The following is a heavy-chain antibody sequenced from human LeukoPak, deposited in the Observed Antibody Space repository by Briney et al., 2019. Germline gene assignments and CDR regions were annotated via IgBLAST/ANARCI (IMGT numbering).Heavy chain of an antibody. CDR3: AGVFSGRRPFEL. Sequence: SETLSLTCTVSGGSINNYYWNLLRQPPGKGREWIGFIYYRGTTNNNPSLKNRVTTSIDTTKKQFSLNLSSVTAADKAIYYCAGVFSGRRPFELWGQGILVTVSS. CDR1: GGSINNYY. J-gene: IGHJ4*02. CDR2: IYYRGTT. V-gene: IGHV4-59*03. D-gene: IGHD3-10*01.